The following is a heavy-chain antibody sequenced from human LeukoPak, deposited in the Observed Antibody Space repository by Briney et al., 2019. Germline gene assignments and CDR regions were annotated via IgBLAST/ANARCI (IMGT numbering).Heavy chain of an antibody. CDR3: TRDKLELRQFDY. CDR2: IKSKPDGGAI. Sequence: GSLRLSCAASGFTFSTRWMSWVRQAPGKGLEWVGRIKSKPDGGAIDYAAPVKGRFAISRDDSKDVLYLQMNSLKTEDTAVYYCTRDKLELRQFDYWGQGTLVTVSS. J-gene: IGHJ4*02. V-gene: IGHV3-15*01. CDR1: GFTFSTRW. D-gene: IGHD1-7*01.